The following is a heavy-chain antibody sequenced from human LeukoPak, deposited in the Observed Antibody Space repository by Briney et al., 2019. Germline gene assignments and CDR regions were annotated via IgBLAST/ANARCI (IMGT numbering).Heavy chain of an antibody. CDR2: IYYSGST. CDR3: AGETYYYDSSGYREYFQH. D-gene: IGHD3-22*01. J-gene: IGHJ1*01. Sequence: SETLSLTCTVSGGSISSYYWSWIRQPPGKGLEWIGYIYYSGSTNYNPSLKSRVTISVGTSKNQSSLKLSSVTAADTAVYYCAGETYYYDSSGYREYFQHWGQGTLVTVSS. CDR1: GGSISSYY. V-gene: IGHV4-59*01.